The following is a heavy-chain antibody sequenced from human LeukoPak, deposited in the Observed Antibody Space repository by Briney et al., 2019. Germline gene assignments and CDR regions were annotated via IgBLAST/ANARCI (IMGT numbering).Heavy chain of an antibody. CDR1: GFTFSNHP. D-gene: IGHD3-10*01. Sequence: PGGSLRLSCAASGFTFSNHPLHWVRQAPGKGLDWVATISFDGSDKYYADSVKGRFTISRDNSKSTFYLQMSSLKVEDTAVYYCARTTARGVNVFDYWGQGTLVTVSS. V-gene: IGHV3-30-3*01. CDR3: ARTTARGVNVFDY. J-gene: IGHJ4*02. CDR2: ISFDGSDK.